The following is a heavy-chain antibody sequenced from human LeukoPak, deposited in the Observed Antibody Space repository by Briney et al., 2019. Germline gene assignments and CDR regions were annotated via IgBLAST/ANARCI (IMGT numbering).Heavy chain of an antibody. Sequence: GGSLRLSCAVSGFTLRHYYMSWVRQAPGKGLEWVSYISSTSSAKEYADSVKGRLTISRDNAKSSLYLQFNSLRAEDTAVYYCARGGAARPDYWGRGTLVIVSS. D-gene: IGHD6-6*01. V-gene: IGHV3-11*06. CDR3: ARGGAARPDY. CDR2: ISSTSSAK. CDR1: GFTLRHYY. J-gene: IGHJ4*02.